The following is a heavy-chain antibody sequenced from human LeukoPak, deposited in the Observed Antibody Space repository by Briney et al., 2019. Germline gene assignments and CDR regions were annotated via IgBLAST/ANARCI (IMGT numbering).Heavy chain of an antibody. D-gene: IGHD3-16*02. J-gene: IGHJ4*02. V-gene: IGHV4-34*01. CDR3: ARTWLYPYYFDY. CDR1: GGSFSDYY. Sequence: SETLSLTCAVYGGSFSDYYWSWIRQSPGKGLEWIGEINHTGSTKYNPSLKSRVTISVDTSKNQFSLKLSSMTAADTAVYYCARTWLYPYYFDYWGQGTLVTVSS. CDR2: INHTGST.